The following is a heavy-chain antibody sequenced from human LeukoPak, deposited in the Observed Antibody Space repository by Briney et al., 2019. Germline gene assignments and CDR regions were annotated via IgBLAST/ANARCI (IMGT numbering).Heavy chain of an antibody. CDR1: GYTFTSYY. V-gene: IGHV1-46*01. Sequence: ASVKVSCKASGYTFTSYYMHWVRQAPGQGLERMGIINPSGGSTSYAQKFQGRVTMTRDTSTSTVYMELSSLRPEDTAVYYCARQGGWYPFDYWGQGTLVTVSS. D-gene: IGHD6-19*01. CDR3: ARQGGWYPFDY. CDR2: INPSGGST. J-gene: IGHJ4*02.